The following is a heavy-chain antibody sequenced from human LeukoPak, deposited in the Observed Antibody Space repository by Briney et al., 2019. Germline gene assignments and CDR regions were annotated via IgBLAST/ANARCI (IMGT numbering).Heavy chain of an antibody. CDR1: GFTFSSYN. V-gene: IGHV3-21*06. CDR2: ISTTSNYI. D-gene: IGHD2-2*01. CDR3: VRAGVCTTTSCDGGIDY. Sequence: KPGGSLRLSRAASGFTFSSYNMKWVRQAPGKGLEWVSFISTTSNYIYYADSVKGRFTISRDNAKNSLYLQMNSLRGEDAALYYCVRAGVCTTTSCDGGIDYWGQGTLVTVSS. J-gene: IGHJ4*02.